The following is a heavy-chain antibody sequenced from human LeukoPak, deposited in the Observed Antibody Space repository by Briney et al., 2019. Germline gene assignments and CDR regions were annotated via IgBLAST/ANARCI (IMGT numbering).Heavy chain of an antibody. J-gene: IGHJ5*02. D-gene: IGHD2-21*02. Sequence: SETLSLTCTVSGGSISSGSYYWSWIRQPAGKGLEWIGRIYTSGSTNYNPSLKSRVTISVDTSKNQFSLKLSSVTAADTAVYYCARDHDPYCGGDCYSKGCFDPWGQGTLVTVSS. CDR3: ARDHDPYCGGDCYSKGCFDP. CDR1: GGSISSGSYY. CDR2: IYTSGST. V-gene: IGHV4-61*02.